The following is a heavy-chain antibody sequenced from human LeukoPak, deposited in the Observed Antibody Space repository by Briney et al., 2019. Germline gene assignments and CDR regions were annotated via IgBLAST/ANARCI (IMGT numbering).Heavy chain of an antibody. V-gene: IGHV4-59*01. Sequence: SETLSLTCTVSGGSISSYYWSWIRQPPGKGLEWIGYIYYSGSTNYNPSLKSRVTISVDTSKNQFSLKLSSVTAADTAVYYCARSARGSGSYFFWGQGTLVTVSS. CDR3: ARSARGSGSYFF. D-gene: IGHD3-10*01. J-gene: IGHJ4*02. CDR1: GGSISSYY. CDR2: IYYSGST.